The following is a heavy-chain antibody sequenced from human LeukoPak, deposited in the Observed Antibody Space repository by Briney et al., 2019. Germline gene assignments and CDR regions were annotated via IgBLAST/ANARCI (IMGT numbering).Heavy chain of an antibody. Sequence: GGSLRLSCAASGFTFSSYWMSWVRQAPGKGLEWVANIKQDGSDKNDVDSVEGRFTISRDNAKKSLYLQMNSLRAEDTAVYYCAPPPIAAAGNWGQGTLVTVSS. CDR2: IKQDGSDK. CDR1: GFTFSSYW. D-gene: IGHD6-13*01. V-gene: IGHV3-7*01. CDR3: APPPIAAAGN. J-gene: IGHJ4*02.